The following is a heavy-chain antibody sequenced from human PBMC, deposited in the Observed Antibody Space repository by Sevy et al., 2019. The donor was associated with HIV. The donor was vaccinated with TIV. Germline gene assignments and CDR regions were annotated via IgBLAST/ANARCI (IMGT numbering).Heavy chain of an antibody. CDR2: ISAYNGNT. V-gene: IGHV1-18*01. CDR1: GYTFTSYG. J-gene: IGHJ4*02. CDR3: ARAMRGIVLGDY. Sequence: ASVKVSCKASGYTFTSYGISWVRHAPGQGLEWMGWISAYNGNTNYAQKLQGRVTMTTDTSTSTAYMELRSLRSDDTAVYYCARAMRGIVLGDYWGQGTLVTVSS. D-gene: IGHD2-2*01.